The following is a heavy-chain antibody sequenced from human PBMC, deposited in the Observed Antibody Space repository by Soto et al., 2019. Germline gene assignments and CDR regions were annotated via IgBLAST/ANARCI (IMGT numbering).Heavy chain of an antibody. Sequence: PGEPLKISCKGSGYSFTSYWISWVRQMNGKGLEWMGRIDPSDSYTNYSPSFQGHVTISADKSISTAYLQWSSLKASDTPIYCCARHPIITSGFDPWGQGTLVTVSS. V-gene: IGHV5-10-1*01. CDR2: IDPSDSYT. CDR1: GYSFTSYW. D-gene: IGHD3-22*01. J-gene: IGHJ5*02. CDR3: ARHPIITSGFDP.